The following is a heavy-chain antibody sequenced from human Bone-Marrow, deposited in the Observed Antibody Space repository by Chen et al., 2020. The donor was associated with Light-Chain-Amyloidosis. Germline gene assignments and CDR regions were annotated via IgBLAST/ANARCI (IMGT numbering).Heavy chain of an antibody. CDR2: INPDGTRE. V-gene: IGHV3-74*01. CDR3: SREFTGYDDY. J-gene: IGHJ4*02. D-gene: IGHD5-12*01. Sequence: DVQLLESGGGLVQPGGSLRLSCAASGFTFRTSWMHWVRQAPGKGLVWVSRINPDGTREDYADSVRGRFTISRDDAKSTVYLQMNSLRAEDTAVYYCSREFTGYDDYWGQGTLVTVSS. CDR1: GFTFRTSW.